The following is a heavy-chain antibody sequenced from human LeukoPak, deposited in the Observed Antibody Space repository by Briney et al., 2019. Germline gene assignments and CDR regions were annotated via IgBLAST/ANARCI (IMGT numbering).Heavy chain of an antibody. Sequence: GGSLRLSCAASGFTLSSYAMSWVRQAPGKGLEWVSAISDTGNTYHADSVKGRFTISRDGSKNTLFLQMNRLRPEDAAVYYCAKAPVTTCRGAFCYPFDYWGLGTLVTVSS. J-gene: IGHJ4*02. CDR3: AKAPVTTCRGAFCYPFDY. V-gene: IGHV3-23*01. D-gene: IGHD2-15*01. CDR1: GFTLSSYA. CDR2: ISDTGNT.